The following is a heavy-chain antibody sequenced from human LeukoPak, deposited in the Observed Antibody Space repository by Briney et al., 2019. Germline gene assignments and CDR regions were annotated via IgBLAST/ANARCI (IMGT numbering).Heavy chain of an antibody. CDR2: IHHTGKT. Sequence: SETLSLTCAVSGYSISRGYYWGWIRQAPGKRLELIGSIHHTGKTYYHPSLKSRVTISIDTSKNQFSLKVTYVTAADTAVYFCARDASLGSGPTDGFDLWGRGTLVTVSS. CDR1: GYSISRGYY. V-gene: IGHV4-38-2*02. D-gene: IGHD2-15*01. CDR3: ARDASLGSGPTDGFDL. J-gene: IGHJ3*01.